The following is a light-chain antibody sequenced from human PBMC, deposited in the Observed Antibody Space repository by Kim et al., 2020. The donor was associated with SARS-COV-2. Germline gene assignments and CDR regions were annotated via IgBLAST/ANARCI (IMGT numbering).Light chain of an antibody. J-gene: IGKJ2*01. V-gene: IGKV1-33*01. CDR2: DVS. CDR1: QDISHS. Sequence: DVQMTQSPSSLSASVGERVTITCRASQDISHSLNWYQHKPGKAPNLLIYDVSNLRTGAPSRFRGSGSGRDFTFTISGLQPEDTATYFCQQYRNLPYTFGQGTKLEI. CDR3: QQYRNLPYT.